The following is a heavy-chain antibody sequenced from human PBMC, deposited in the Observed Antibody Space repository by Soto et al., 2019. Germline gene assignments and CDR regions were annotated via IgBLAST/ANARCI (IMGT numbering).Heavy chain of an antibody. D-gene: IGHD2-15*01. J-gene: IGHJ4*02. CDR3: ARDRLPHCSGGSCYSEFTH. Sequence: QVRLEQSGSEVKRPGSSVKVSCKASGDILSSFGLSWVRQAPGQGLEWMGGIVPLFGAENYAQRFQGRVTITADESTNTAYMELSSLRSEHTAVYYCARDRLPHCSGGSCYSEFTHWGQRILLIVSS. V-gene: IGHV1-69*01. CDR1: GDILSSFG. CDR2: IVPLFGAE.